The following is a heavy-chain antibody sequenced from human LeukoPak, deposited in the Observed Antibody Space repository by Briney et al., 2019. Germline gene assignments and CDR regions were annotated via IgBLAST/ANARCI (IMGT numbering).Heavy chain of an antibody. Sequence: PGGSLRLSCAASGFTFSSYGMHWVRQAPGKGLEWVAVISYDGSNKYYADSVKGRFTISRDNSKNTLYLQMNSLRAEDTAVYYCAKSLGNWGLDYWGQGTLVTVSS. D-gene: IGHD7-27*01. V-gene: IGHV3-30*18. CDR1: GFTFSSYG. CDR2: ISYDGSNK. CDR3: AKSLGNWGLDY. J-gene: IGHJ4*02.